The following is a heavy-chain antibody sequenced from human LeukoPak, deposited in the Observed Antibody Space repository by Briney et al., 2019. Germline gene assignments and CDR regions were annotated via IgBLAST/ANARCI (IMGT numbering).Heavy chain of an antibody. CDR1: GFTFADFG. Sequence: GRSLRLSCTTSGFTFADFGMSWVRQAPGKGLEWVGIIRTKADGGTTEYAASAKGRFIISRDDSKSIAYLQMNSLKTEDTAVYYCTASGDLFAWWGQGTLVTVSS. CDR2: IRTKADGGTT. V-gene: IGHV3-49*04. D-gene: IGHD3-9*01. CDR3: TASGDLFAW. J-gene: IGHJ4*02.